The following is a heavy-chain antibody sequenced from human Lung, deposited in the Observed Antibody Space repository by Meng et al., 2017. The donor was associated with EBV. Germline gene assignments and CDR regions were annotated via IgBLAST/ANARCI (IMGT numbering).Heavy chain of an antibody. V-gene: IGHV2-5*02. CDR2: RFWGDDR. CDR1: GFALDSSGMG. Sequence: QFPVKESALTLFKPNQTLTLPCRFSGFALDSSGMGVGWIRQPPGKALEWLAVRFWGDDRRYSPILKSRLTVSGGSTKSQLLLTMTNMEPEDTATYYCAHTFGGYVTNFDFWGQGILVTVSS. CDR3: AHTFGGYVTNFDF. J-gene: IGHJ4*02. D-gene: IGHD5-12*01.